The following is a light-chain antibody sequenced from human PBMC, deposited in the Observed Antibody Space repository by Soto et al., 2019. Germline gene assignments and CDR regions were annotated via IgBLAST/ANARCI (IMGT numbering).Light chain of an antibody. CDR2: EGS. V-gene: IGLV2-23*01. Sequence: QSVLTQPASVSGSPGQSITISCTGTSSDVGSDNLVSWYQQHPGKAPKLMIYEGSKRPSGVSNRFSGSKSGTTASLTISELQAEDESDYYCCSYAGNSTVVFGGGTKLTVL. CDR3: CSYAGNSTVV. J-gene: IGLJ2*01. CDR1: SSDVGSDNL.